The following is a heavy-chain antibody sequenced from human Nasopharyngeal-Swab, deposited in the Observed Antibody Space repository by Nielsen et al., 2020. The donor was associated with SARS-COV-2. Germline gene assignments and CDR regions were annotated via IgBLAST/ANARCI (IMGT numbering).Heavy chain of an antibody. Sequence: SETLSLTCAISGDSVSSNSAAWNWIRQSPSRGLEWLGRTYYRSKWYNDYAVSVKSRITINPDTSKNQFSLQLNSVTPEDTAVYYCARGGPSIAVAGPIDYWGQGTLVTVSS. CDR1: GDSVSSNSAA. CDR3: ARGGPSIAVAGPIDY. J-gene: IGHJ4*02. CDR2: TYYRSKWYN. V-gene: IGHV6-1*01. D-gene: IGHD6-19*01.